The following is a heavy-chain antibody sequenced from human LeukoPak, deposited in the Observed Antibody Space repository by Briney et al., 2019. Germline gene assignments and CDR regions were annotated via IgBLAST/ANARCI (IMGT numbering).Heavy chain of an antibody. CDR1: GFTFSSYS. Sequence: PGGSPRLSCAASGFTFSSYSMNWVRQAPGKGLEWVSSISSSSSYIYYADSVKGRFTISRDNAKNSLYLQMNSLRAEDTAVYYCARDYWYYYDSSGYYYDYWGQGTLVTVSS. J-gene: IGHJ4*02. D-gene: IGHD3-22*01. V-gene: IGHV3-21*01. CDR2: ISSSSSYI. CDR3: ARDYWYYYDSSGYYYDY.